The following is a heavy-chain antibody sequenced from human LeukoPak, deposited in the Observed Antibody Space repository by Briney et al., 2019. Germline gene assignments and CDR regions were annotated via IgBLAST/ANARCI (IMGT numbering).Heavy chain of an antibody. D-gene: IGHD3-22*01. CDR2: ISAYDGNT. CDR1: GYXFTSYG. V-gene: IGHV1-18*01. CDR3: AKMGASSGYSPIDY. Sequence: VASVKVSCKTSGYXFTSYGFSWVREAPGQGLEWMGWISAYDGNTNYAQKVQGRVTMTTDSSTSTAYMELRSLRSDDTAVYYCAKMGASSGYSPIDYWGQGTLVTVSA. J-gene: IGHJ4*02.